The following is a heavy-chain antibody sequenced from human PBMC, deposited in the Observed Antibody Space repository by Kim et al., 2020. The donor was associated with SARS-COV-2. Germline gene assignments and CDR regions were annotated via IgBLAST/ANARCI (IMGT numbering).Heavy chain of an antibody. D-gene: IGHD2-2*01. CDR2: IRNDGSNK. CDR3: ANGGSSSSWANRC. CDR1: GFTFSSYG. V-gene: IGHV3-30*02. J-gene: IGHJ4*02. Sequence: GGSLRLSCAASGFTFSSYGMNWVRQAPGKGLEWVASIRNDGSNKYYVDSVKGRFTISRDNSKNTLYLQMNSLRAEDTAVYYCANGGSSSSWANRCWGQRTLVIVSP.